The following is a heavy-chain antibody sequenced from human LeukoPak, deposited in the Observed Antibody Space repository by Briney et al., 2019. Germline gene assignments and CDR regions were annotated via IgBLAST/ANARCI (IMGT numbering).Heavy chain of an antibody. CDR2: ISGSGGST. J-gene: IGHJ4*02. V-gene: IGHV3-23*01. CDR3: AKEGIAARLPLLV. D-gene: IGHD6-6*01. Sequence: GGSLRLSCAASGFTFSSYAMSWVRQAPGKGLEWVSAISGSGGSTHYADSVKGRFTISRDNSKNTLYLQMNSPRAEDTAVYYCAKEGIAARLPLLVWGQGTLVTVSS. CDR1: GFTFSSYA.